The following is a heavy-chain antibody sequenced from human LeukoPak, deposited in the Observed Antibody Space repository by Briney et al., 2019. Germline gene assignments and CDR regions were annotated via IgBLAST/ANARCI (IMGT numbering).Heavy chain of an antibody. CDR2: VSAYNGNT. CDR1: GYTFTSYG. D-gene: IGHD3-9*01. J-gene: IGHJ4*02. CDR3: ARGTANYYDILTGYYPNFDY. V-gene: IGHV1-18*04. Sequence: ASVKVSCKASGYTFTSYGISWVRQAPGQGLEWMGWVSAYNGNTNYAQKLQGRITMTTYTSTSTAYMELRSLRSNDTAVYYCARGTANYYDILTGYYPNFDYWGQGTLVTVSS.